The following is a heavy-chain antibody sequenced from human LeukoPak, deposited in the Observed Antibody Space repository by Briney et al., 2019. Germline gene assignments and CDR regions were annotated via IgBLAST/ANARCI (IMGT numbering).Heavy chain of an antibody. V-gene: IGHV3-23*01. Sequence: GSLRLSCAASGFTFSSYAMHWVRQAPGKGLEWVSAISGSGGSTYYADSVKGRFTISRDNSKNTLYLQMNSLRAEDTAVYYCAKDLFLSSDTPDYWGQGTLVTVSS. CDR2: ISGSGGST. CDR1: GFTFSSYA. D-gene: IGHD3-3*01. CDR3: AKDLFLSSDTPDY. J-gene: IGHJ4*02.